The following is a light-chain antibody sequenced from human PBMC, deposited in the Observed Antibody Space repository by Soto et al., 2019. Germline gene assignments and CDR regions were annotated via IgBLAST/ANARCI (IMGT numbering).Light chain of an antibody. J-gene: IGKJ1*01. CDR3: QQYDT. Sequence: EIVLTQSPGTLSLSPGERATLSCRASQSVSSGYLAWYQQQPGQAPRFLVSGASGRATGIPVRFSSGRAETDSTRTISSVELEDFAVCYRQQYDTFGQGTKVDIK. V-gene: IGKV3-20*01. CDR1: QSVSSGY. CDR2: GAS.